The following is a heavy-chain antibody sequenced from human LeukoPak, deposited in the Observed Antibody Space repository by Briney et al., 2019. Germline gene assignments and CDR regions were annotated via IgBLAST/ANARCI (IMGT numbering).Heavy chain of an antibody. V-gene: IGHV1-18*01. CDR2: ISAYNGNT. J-gene: IGHJ6*03. CDR3: ARVPYPKHYYYYYMDV. Sequence: ASVKVSCKASGYTFTSYGISWVRQAPGQGLEWMGWISAYNGNTNYAQKLQGRVTMTTDTSTSTAYMELRSLRSDDTAVYYCARVPYPKHYYYYYMDVWGKGATVTISS. D-gene: IGHD2-2*01. CDR1: GYTFTSYG.